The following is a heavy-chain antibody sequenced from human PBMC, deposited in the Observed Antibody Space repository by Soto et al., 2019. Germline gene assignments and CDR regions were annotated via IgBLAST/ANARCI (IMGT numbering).Heavy chain of an antibody. Sequence: QVQLVESGGGVVQPGRSLRLSCAASGFTFSSYGMHWVRQAPCKGLEWVAVISYDGSNKYYADSVKGRFTISRDNSKNTLYMQMNSLRAEDTAVYYCAKSSAPTTSGYFDLWGRGTLVTVSS. CDR1: GFTFSSYG. V-gene: IGHV3-30*18. CDR2: ISYDGSNK. J-gene: IGHJ2*01. D-gene: IGHD1-1*01. CDR3: AKSSAPTTSGYFDL.